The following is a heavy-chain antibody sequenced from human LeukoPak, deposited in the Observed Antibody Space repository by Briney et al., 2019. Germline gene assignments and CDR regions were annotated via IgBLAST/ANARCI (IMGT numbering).Heavy chain of an antibody. CDR1: GGSFSGYY. D-gene: IGHD6-13*01. Sequence: SETLSLTCAVYGGSFSGYYWSWIRQPPGKGLEWIGEINHSGSTNYNPSLKSRVTISVDTSKNQFSLKLSSVTAADTAVYYCARGEDSSSWYWGTYYYYGMDVWGHGTTVTVSS. V-gene: IGHV4-34*01. J-gene: IGHJ6*02. CDR3: ARGEDSSSWYWGTYYYYGMDV. CDR2: INHSGST.